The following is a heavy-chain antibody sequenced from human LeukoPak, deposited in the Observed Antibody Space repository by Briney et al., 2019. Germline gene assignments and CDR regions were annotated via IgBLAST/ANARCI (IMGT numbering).Heavy chain of an antibody. CDR3: AREGDYDFWSGSHYYYYMDV. J-gene: IGHJ6*03. CDR1: GFTFSSYG. D-gene: IGHD3-3*01. Sequence: GGSLRLSCAASGFTFSSYGMHWVRQAPGKGLEWVAFIRYDGSNKYYADSVKGRFTISRDNSKNTLYLQMNSLRAEDTAVYYCAREGDYDFWSGSHYYYYMDVWGKGTTVTVSS. CDR2: IRYDGSNK. V-gene: IGHV3-30*02.